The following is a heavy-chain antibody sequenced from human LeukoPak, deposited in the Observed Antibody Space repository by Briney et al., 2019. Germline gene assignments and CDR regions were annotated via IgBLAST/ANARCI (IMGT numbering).Heavy chain of an antibody. V-gene: IGHV3-48*04. CDR3: ARVSPTDWGALDV. CDR2: ISSSSRPI. CDR1: GFTIGTNY. J-gene: IGHJ6*04. D-gene: IGHD7-27*01. Sequence: GGSLRLSCAASGFTIGTNYQSWVRQAPGKGLEWVSYISSSSRPIYYGDSVKGRFTISRDNAKNSLYLQMNSLRAEDAAVYYCARVSPTDWGALDVWGKGTTVTVSS.